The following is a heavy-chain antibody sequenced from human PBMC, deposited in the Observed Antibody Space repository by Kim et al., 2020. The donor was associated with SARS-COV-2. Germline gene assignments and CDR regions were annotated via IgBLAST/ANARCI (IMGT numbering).Heavy chain of an antibody. CDR1: GFTFSDYW. CDR2: IKQDGSDK. D-gene: IGHD5-12*01. V-gene: IGHV3-7*03. J-gene: IGHJ4*02. Sequence: GGSLRLSCAASGFTFSDYWMTWVRQAPGKGLEWVANIKQDGSDKYYVDSVKGRFTISRDNAKNSLYLQMNSLRAEDTAVYYCARDLRYRSSYWGQGTLVTVSS. CDR3: ARDLRYRSSY.